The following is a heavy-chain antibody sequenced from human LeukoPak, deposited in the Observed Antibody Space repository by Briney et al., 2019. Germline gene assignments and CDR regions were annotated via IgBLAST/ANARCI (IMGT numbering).Heavy chain of an antibody. V-gene: IGHV1-69*05. CDR1: GGTFSSYA. D-gene: IGHD3-22*01. CDR2: IIPIFGTA. Sequence: SVKVSCKASGGTFSSYAISWVRQAPGQGLEWMRRIIPIFGTANYAQKFQGRVTITTDESTSTAYMELSSLRSEDTAVYYCARGTYYYDSSGYYYWFDPWGQGTLVTVSS. CDR3: ARGTYYYDSSGYYYWFDP. J-gene: IGHJ5*02.